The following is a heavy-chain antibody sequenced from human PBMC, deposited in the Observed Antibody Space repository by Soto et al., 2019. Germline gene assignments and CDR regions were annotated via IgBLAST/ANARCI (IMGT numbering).Heavy chain of an antibody. Sequence: EVQLVESGGGLVQPGGSLRVSCAASGLNVSSNSMNWVRQAPGRGLEWVSITYSGGSSYYADSVKGRFTISRDNSKNTLFLQKNRLKAKDTAVYYCARAGAYSSANMDVWGKGTTVTVSS. CDR1: GLNVSSNS. D-gene: IGHD6-25*01. J-gene: IGHJ6*03. V-gene: IGHV3-66*01. CDR3: ARAGAYSSANMDV. CDR2: TYSGGSS.